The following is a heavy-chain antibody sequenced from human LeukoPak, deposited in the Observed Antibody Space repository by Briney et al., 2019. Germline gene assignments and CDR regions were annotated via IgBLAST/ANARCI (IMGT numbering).Heavy chain of an antibody. CDR1: GVTFSSYT. CDR3: ARIASDSSGWYHFDY. J-gene: IGHJ4*02. V-gene: IGHV3-53*01. D-gene: IGHD6-19*01. Sequence: GGSLRLSCAASGVTFSSYTMNWVRQAPGKGLEWVSAIYSGGSTNYADSVKGRFTISRDNSKNTVYLQMNSLTAEDTAVYYCARIASDSSGWYHFDYWGQGTLVTVSS. CDR2: IYSGGST.